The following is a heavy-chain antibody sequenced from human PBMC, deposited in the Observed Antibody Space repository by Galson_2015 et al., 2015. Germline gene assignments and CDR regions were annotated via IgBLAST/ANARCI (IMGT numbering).Heavy chain of an antibody. V-gene: IGHV3-23*01. CDR1: GFTFSSYA. CDR2: ISGSGGST. D-gene: IGHD4-11*01. Sequence: SLRLSCTASGFTFSSYAMSWARQAPGKGLEWVSAISGSGGSTYYADSVKGRFTISRDNSKNTLHLQMNSLRAEDTAVYYCAKDLHRAVTTFLDYWGQGTLVTVSS. CDR3: AKDLHRAVTTFLDY. J-gene: IGHJ4*02.